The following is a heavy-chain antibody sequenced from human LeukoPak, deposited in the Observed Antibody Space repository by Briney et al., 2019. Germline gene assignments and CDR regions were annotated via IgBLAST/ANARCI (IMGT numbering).Heavy chain of an antibody. J-gene: IGHJ4*02. V-gene: IGHV1-2*02. Sequence: ASVKVSCKASGYTFTGYYMHWVRQAPGQGLEWMGWINPNSGGTNYAQKFQGRVTMTRDTSISTAYMELSRLRSDDTAVYYCARCPCYYYDSRGYTFDYWGQGTLVTVSS. CDR3: ARCPCYYYDSRGYTFDY. D-gene: IGHD3-22*01. CDR1: GYTFTGYY. CDR2: INPNSGGT.